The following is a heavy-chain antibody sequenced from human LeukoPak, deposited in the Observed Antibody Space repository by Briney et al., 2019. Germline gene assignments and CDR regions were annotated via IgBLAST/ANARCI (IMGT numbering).Heavy chain of an antibody. Sequence: SETLSLTCTVSGGSISSGGYNWSWIRQHPGKGLECIGYIYYSGSTYYNPSLKSRVTISVDTSKNQLSLKLSSVTAADTAVYYCARGSYVGPTSGYFDYWGQGTLVTVSS. V-gene: IGHV4-31*03. J-gene: IGHJ4*02. CDR2: IYYSGST. D-gene: IGHD1-26*01. CDR1: GGSISSGGYN. CDR3: ARGSYVGPTSGYFDY.